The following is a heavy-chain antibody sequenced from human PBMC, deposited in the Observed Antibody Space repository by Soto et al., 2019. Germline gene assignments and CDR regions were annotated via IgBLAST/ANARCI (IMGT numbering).Heavy chain of an antibody. CDR1: GDSFTSYT. Sequence: QVRLVQSGAEVKKPGFSVKVSCKASGDSFTSYTFHWVRQAPGQGLEWMGRIIPNLNLANYARRFEGRVTITADRSTNTAYMELHSLTSGDTAMYYCARVVKESSGWQYYLDLWGQGTLVTVSS. CDR2: IIPNLNLA. J-gene: IGHJ4*02. V-gene: IGHV1-69*02. CDR3: ARVVKESSGWQYYLDL. D-gene: IGHD3-22*01.